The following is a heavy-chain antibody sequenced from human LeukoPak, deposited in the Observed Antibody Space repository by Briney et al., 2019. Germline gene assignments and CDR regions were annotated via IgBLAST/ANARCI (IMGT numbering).Heavy chain of an antibody. CDR2: IKQDGSEK. D-gene: IGHD5-12*01. Sequence: PGGSLRLSCSASRFTFSNYAMSWVRQAPGKGLEWVANIKQDGSEKYYVDSVKGRFTISRDNAKNSLYLQMNSLRAEDTAVYYCARSGIVATTTPNDYWGQGTLVTVSS. V-gene: IGHV3-7*01. CDR3: ARSGIVATTTPNDY. J-gene: IGHJ4*02. CDR1: RFTFSNYA.